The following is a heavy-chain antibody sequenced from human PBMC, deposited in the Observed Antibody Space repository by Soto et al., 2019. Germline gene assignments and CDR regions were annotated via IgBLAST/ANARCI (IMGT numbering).Heavy chain of an antibody. CDR2: INAGNGNT. V-gene: IGHV1-3*01. D-gene: IGHD6-19*01. Sequence: ASVKVSCKASGYTFTSYAMHWVCQAPGQRLEWMGWINAGNGNTKYSQKFQGRVTITRDTSASTAYMELSSLRSEDTAVYYCARGDSSGWSARDDNYYYYGMDFWGQGTTVTVSS. CDR3: ARGDSSGWSARDDNYYYYGMDF. J-gene: IGHJ6*02. CDR1: GYTFTSYA.